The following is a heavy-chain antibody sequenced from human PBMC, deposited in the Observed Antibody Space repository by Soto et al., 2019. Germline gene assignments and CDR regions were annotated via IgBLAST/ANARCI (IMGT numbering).Heavy chain of an antibody. V-gene: IGHV1-69*06. CDR3: ARDVTIFVVVTYGMDV. D-gene: IGHD3-3*01. CDR1: GGTFSSYA. J-gene: IGHJ6*02. CDR2: IIPIFGTA. Sequence: ASVKVSCKASGGTFSSYAISWVRQAPGQGLEWMGGIIPIFGTANYAQKFQGRVTITADKSTSTAYMELSSLRSEDTAVYYCARDVTIFVVVTYGMDVWGQGTTVTVSS.